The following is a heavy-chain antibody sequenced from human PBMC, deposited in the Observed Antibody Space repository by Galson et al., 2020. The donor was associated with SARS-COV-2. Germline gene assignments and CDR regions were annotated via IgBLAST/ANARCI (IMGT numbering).Heavy chain of an antibody. CDR1: GFSFSDAW. Sequence: GGSLRLSCAASGFSFSDAWMSWVRQAPGQGLEWVGRVKSKTDGETTEYAASVKGRFTVSRDDSKNTLYLQMNSLKSEDTGVYYCATDDAAAGSGEFDYGGQGTLVTVS. CDR3: ATDDAAAGSGEFDY. J-gene: IGHJ4*02. V-gene: IGHV3-15*01. D-gene: IGHD6-25*01. CDR2: VKSKTDGETT.